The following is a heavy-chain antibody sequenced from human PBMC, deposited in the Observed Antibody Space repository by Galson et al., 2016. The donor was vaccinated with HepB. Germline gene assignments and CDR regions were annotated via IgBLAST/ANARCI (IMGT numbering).Heavy chain of an antibody. D-gene: IGHD2-21*02. CDR2: ISDSGYAT. CDR1: GFSFSSYA. CDR3: AKDLAAGPHILVVTAADH. V-gene: IGHV3-23*01. Sequence: SLRLSCAASGFSFSSYAMTWVRQPPGKGLEWVTGISDSGYATYYTDSEKGRFTISRDNSKNTLYLQMNSLRAEDTSIYYCAKDLAAGPHILVVTAADHWGQGTLVTVSS. J-gene: IGHJ4*02.